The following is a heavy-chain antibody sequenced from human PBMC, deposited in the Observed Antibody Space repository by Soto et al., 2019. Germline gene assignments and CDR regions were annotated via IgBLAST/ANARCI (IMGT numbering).Heavy chain of an antibody. CDR3: ARGATSRALDI. Sequence: EVQLVDSGGGLVQPGGSLRLSCAASGFTFTDHYMDWVRQAPGKGLEWVGRIKNKVNSYTADYAASVKGRFTISRDDSKNSLYVQMNSLKTEDTAVYYCARGATSRALDIWGQGTMVTVSS. J-gene: IGHJ3*02. CDR2: IKNKVNSYTA. CDR1: GFTFTDHY. D-gene: IGHD1-26*01. V-gene: IGHV3-72*01.